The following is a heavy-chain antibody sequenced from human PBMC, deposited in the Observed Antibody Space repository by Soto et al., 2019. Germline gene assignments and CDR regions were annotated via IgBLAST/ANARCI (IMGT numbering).Heavy chain of an antibody. CDR1: GYAFTSYG. D-gene: IGHD3-22*01. CDR3: AKDAGDYESSGYYYFDY. CDR2: ISVYNGNT. J-gene: IGHJ4*02. Sequence: VASVKVSCKASGYAFTSYGISFLRQAPGQALEWMGWISVYNGNTNYAQKFQGRVNMTTDTSTNTVYMELRSLTSEDTAVYYCAKDAGDYESSGYYYFDYWGQGTVVTVSS. V-gene: IGHV1-18*04.